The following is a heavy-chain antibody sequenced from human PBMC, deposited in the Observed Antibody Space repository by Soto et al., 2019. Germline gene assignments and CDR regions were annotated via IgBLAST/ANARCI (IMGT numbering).Heavy chain of an antibody. J-gene: IGHJ1*01. Sequence: SVKVSCKASGGTFSSYTISWVRQAPGQGLEWMGRIIPILGIANYAQKFQGRVTITADKSTSTAYMELSSLRSEDTAVYYCARDPPRYSSGWYRENFQHWGQGTLVTVSS. V-gene: IGHV1-69*04. CDR2: IIPILGIA. CDR1: GGTFSSYT. CDR3: ARDPPRYSSGWYRENFQH. D-gene: IGHD6-19*01.